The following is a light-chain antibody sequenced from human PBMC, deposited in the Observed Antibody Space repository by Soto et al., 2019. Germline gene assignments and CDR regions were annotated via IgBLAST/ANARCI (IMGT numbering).Light chain of an antibody. J-gene: IGKJ1*01. V-gene: IGKV3-20*01. CDR1: QSATSSH. Sequence: EIVLTQSPGTLPLSPGERATLPWRATQSATSSHLAWYQQKPGQAPRLLIFGASSRATGIPARFSGSGSATDFNLTISSLESEDFAVYYCQQYDNSLTLTFGRGTKVDIK. CDR3: QQYDNSLTLT. CDR2: GAS.